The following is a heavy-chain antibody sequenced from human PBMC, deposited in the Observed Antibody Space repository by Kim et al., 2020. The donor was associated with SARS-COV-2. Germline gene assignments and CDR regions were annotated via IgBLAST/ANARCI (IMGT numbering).Heavy chain of an antibody. CDR1: GFTFSSYG. CDR2: ISYDGSNK. CDR3: AKGPGRQSSRDY. Sequence: GGSLRLSCAASGFTFSSYGMHWVRQAPGKGLEWVAVISYDGSNKYYADSVKGRFTISRDNSKNTLYLQMNSLRAEDTAVYYCAKGPGRQSSRDYWGQGTLVTVSS. V-gene: IGHV3-30*18. D-gene: IGHD6-6*01. J-gene: IGHJ4*02.